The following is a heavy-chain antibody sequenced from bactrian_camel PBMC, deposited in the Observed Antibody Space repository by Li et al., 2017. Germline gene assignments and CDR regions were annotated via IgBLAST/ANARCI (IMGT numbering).Heavy chain of an antibody. CDR2: IVAGGDNN. CDR3: AKDSPYFYDEPQGFGG. D-gene: IGHD2*01. CDR1: GFTFSRYA. V-gene: IGHV3S40*01. J-gene: IGHJ6*01. Sequence: DVQLVESGGGLVQPGGSLRLSCAASGFTFSRYAMSWVRQAPGKGLEWVSHIVAGGDNNYYADSVKGRFTITRENAKNTVYLQLNNLKTEDMAMYYCAKDSPYFYDEPQGFGGWGQGTQVTVS.